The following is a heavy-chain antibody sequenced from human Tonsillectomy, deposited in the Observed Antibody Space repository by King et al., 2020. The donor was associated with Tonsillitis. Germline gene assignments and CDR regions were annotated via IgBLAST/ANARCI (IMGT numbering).Heavy chain of an antibody. V-gene: IGHV3-30-3*01. CDR2: ISNDGNEK. D-gene: IGHD2-15*01. Sequence: VQLVESGGGVVQPGRSLRLSCASSGFAFRIYAVHWVRQAPGKGLEWVAVISNDGNEKYYADSVKGRFTVSRDNSNNTLYLQMNSLRPEDTAVYYCAREGYCSDGSCYNDAFDLWGQGTMVTVSS. J-gene: IGHJ3*01. CDR3: AREGYCSDGSCYNDAFDL. CDR1: GFAFRIYA.